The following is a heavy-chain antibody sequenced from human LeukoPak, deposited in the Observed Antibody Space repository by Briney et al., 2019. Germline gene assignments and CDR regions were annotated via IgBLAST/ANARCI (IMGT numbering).Heavy chain of an antibody. CDR2: INHSGST. D-gene: IGHD3-10*01. Sequence: PSETLSLTCTVSGGSISSSSYYWSWIRQPPGKGLEWIGEINHSGSTNYNPSLKSRVTISVDTSKNQFSLKLSSVTAADTAVYYCARATVRGVNLKYYYYGMDVWGQGTTVTVSS. CDR1: GGSISSSSYY. V-gene: IGHV4-39*07. CDR3: ARATVRGVNLKYYYYGMDV. J-gene: IGHJ6*02.